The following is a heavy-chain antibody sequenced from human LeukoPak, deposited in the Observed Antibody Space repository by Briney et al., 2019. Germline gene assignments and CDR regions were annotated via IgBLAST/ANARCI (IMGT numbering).Heavy chain of an antibody. J-gene: IGHJ4*02. CDR1: GGSISSGSYC. Sequence: SETPSLTCTVSGGSISSGSYCWSWLRQPAGKRLEWIGRIYTSGSTNYKTSLKTRVTMSLDTSKNHFSLKLTSVTAADTAVYYCAREILRDNFDSWGQGALVTVSS. CDR2: IYTSGST. V-gene: IGHV4-61*02. D-gene: IGHD2-15*01. CDR3: AREILRDNFDS.